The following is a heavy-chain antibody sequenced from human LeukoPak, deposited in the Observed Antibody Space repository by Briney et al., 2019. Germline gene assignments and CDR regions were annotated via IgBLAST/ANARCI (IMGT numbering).Heavy chain of an antibody. J-gene: IGHJ4*02. V-gene: IGHV3-21*01. Sequence: GGSLRLSCAASGFTFSSYSMNWVRQAPGKGLEWVSSISSSSSYIYYADSVKGRFTISRDNAKNSLYLQMNSLRAEDTAVYYCARGEGPDNSSSWYRWWGQDYYFDYWGQGTLVTVSS. CDR1: GFTFSSYS. CDR3: ARGEGPDNSSSWYRWWGQDYYFDY. D-gene: IGHD6-13*01. CDR2: ISSSSSYI.